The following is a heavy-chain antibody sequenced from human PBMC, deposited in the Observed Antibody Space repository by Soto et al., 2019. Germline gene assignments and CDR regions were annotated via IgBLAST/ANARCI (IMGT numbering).Heavy chain of an antibody. Sequence: QITLKHSGPTPVKPTQHLTLTCTVSGFSLTTPGLGVGWIRQPPGKALEWLTLVYWHHDKRYRSSLRDRLTIARDTSNNQVVLSMTNMDPEDSATYYCVRLMSTETTGDVDYWGQGILVTVSS. CDR2: VYWHHDK. D-gene: IGHD1-1*01. CDR3: VRLMSTETTGDVDY. J-gene: IGHJ4*02. V-gene: IGHV2-5*01. CDR1: GFSLTTPGLG.